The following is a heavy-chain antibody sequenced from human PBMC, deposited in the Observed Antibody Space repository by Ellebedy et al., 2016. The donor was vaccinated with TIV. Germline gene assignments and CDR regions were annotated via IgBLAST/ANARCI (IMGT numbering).Heavy chain of an antibody. CDR2: IYSGGRT. CDR3: AREPRDPAIYYGMDV. D-gene: IGHD5-18*01. Sequence: GESLKISCAASGFTVSSNYMSRVRQAPGKGLEWVSVIYSGGRTYYADSVKGRFTISRDNSKNTLYLQMNSLRAEDTAVYYCAREPRDPAIYYGMDVWGQGTTVTVSS. J-gene: IGHJ6*02. V-gene: IGHV3-53*01. CDR1: GFTVSSNY.